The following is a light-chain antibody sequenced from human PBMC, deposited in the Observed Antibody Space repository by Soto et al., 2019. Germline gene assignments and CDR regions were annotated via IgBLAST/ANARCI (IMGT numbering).Light chain of an antibody. CDR3: QKCNTAPLT. V-gene: IGKV1-27*01. CDR1: QDISVY. J-gene: IGKJ5*01. Sequence: DIQMTQSPSSLSASVGDRVTITCRASQDISVYLAWYQQKPGKVPKLLIYSASTLQSGVPSRFSGSGSGPDFTLTISSLQPEDVATYYCQKCNTAPLTFGQGTRLEIK. CDR2: SAS.